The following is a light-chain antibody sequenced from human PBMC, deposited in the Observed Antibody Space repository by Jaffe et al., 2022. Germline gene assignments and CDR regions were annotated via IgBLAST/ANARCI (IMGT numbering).Light chain of an antibody. CDR3: QTWGTGNQGV. J-gene: IGLJ3*02. CDR1: SGHSSNV. CDR2: FNSDGSH. V-gene: IGLV4-69*01. Sequence: QLVLTQSPSASASLGASVKLTCTLTSGHSSNVIAWHQQQPEKGPRYLMRFNSDGSHTKGDGIPDRFSGSSSGAERYLTISSLQSEDEADYYCQTWGTGNQGVFGGGTKLTVL.